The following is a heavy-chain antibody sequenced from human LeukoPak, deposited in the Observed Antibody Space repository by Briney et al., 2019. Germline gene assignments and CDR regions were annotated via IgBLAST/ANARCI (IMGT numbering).Heavy chain of an antibody. CDR3: AKGAYDYIEMGYFDY. CDR1: GFTFSNYW. Sequence: GGSLRLSCAASGFTFSNYWLTWVRQAPGQGLEWVSLIIASSGSTFYADSVKGRFTISRDNSKNTLFLQMNSLRAEDTAVYYCAKGAYDYIEMGYFDYWGQGTLVTVSS. CDR2: IIASSGST. D-gene: IGHD5-12*01. V-gene: IGHV3-23*01. J-gene: IGHJ4*02.